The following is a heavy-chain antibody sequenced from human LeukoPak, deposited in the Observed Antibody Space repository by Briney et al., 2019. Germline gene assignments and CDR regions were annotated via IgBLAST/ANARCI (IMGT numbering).Heavy chain of an antibody. Sequence: ASVKVSCKASGYTFTSYGISWVRQAPGQGLEWMGWISAYNGNTNYAQKLQGRVTMTTDTSTSTAYMELRSLRSDDTAVYYCARDGRTPQYYYDSSGYTTSWGDFDYWGQGTLVTVSS. D-gene: IGHD3-22*01. CDR3: ARDGRTPQYYYDSSGYTTSWGDFDY. J-gene: IGHJ4*02. CDR2: ISAYNGNT. V-gene: IGHV1-18*01. CDR1: GYTFTSYG.